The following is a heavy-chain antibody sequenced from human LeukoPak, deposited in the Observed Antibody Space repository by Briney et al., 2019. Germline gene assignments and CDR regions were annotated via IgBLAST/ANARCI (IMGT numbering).Heavy chain of an antibody. CDR3: ASGGFSDY. J-gene: IGHJ4*02. CDR2: INHSGST. CDR1: GGSFSGYY. D-gene: IGHD3-3*01. Sequence: SETLPLTCAVYGGSFSGYYWSWIRQPPGKGLEWIGEINHSGSTNYNPSLKSRVTISVDTSKNQFSLKLSSVTAADTAVYYCASGGFSDYWGQGTLVTVSS. V-gene: IGHV4-34*01.